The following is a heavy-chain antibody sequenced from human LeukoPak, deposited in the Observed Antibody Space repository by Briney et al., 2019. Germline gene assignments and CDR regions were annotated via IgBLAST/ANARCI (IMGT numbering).Heavy chain of an antibody. D-gene: IGHD2-2*01. CDR1: GYSFTTFW. J-gene: IGHJ4*02. Sequence: GESLKISCKGSGYSFTTFWIGWVRPMPGKGVEWMGIIYPDESDTRYSPSFQGQVTISADKSIRTAYLQWSSLKASDTGMYYCARGYCGSTSCYRFDSWGQGTLVTVSS. CDR3: ARGYCGSTSCYRFDS. CDR2: IYPDESDT. V-gene: IGHV5-51*01.